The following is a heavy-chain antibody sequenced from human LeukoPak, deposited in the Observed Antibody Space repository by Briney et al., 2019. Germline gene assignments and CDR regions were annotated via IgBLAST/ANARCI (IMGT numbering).Heavy chain of an antibody. J-gene: IGHJ4*02. CDR1: GFTFYDYA. D-gene: IGHD5-24*01. CDR3: AKEGAMATTYYFDY. Sequence: PGGSLRLSCAASGFTFYDYAMHWGRQAPGKGLEWVSGISWNSGYIGYADSVKGRFTISRDNAKNSLYLQMNSLRAEDTALYYCAKEGAMATTYYFDYWGQGTLVTVTS. V-gene: IGHV3-9*01. CDR2: ISWNSGYI.